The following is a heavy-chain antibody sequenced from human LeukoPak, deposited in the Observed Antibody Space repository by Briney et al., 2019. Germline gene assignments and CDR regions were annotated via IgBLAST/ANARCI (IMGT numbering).Heavy chain of an antibody. V-gene: IGHV4-61*02. CDR3: ARGDQLLSHKENWFDP. CDR2: IYTSGST. D-gene: IGHD2-2*01. J-gene: IGHJ5*02. Sequence: SETLSLTCTVSGGSISSGSYYWSWIRQPAGKGLEWIGRIYTSGSTNYNPSLKSRVTKSVDTSKNQFSLKLSSVTAADTTVYYCARGDQLLSHKENWFDPWGQGTLVTVSS. CDR1: GGSISSGSYY.